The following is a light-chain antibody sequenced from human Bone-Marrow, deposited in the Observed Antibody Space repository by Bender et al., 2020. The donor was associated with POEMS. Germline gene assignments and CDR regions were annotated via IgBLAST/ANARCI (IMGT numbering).Light chain of an antibody. J-gene: IGLJ2*01. CDR1: DSNFGGNN. V-gene: IGLV1-44*01. Sequence: QSVLTQPPSASGTPGQSVIISCSGTDSNFGGNNVNWYQHLPGTAPRLVVYSNYQRPSGVPDRFSGSKSGNTASLTISGLQTEDEADYFCFSFAGSNTFVFVGGTKLTVL. CDR3: FSFAGSNTFV. CDR2: SNY.